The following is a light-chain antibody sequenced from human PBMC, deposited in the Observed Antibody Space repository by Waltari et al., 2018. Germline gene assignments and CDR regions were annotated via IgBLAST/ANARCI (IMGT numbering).Light chain of an antibody. CDR3: QQFGNSVVT. CDR2: ATS. CDR1: QSVSSSY. J-gene: IGKJ4*01. Sequence: EAVLTQSPGTLSLSPVERVTLSCRASQSVSSSYLAWYQQKPGQAPRLLIYATSTRATGIPDRFSGSGSGTDFTLTISRLEPEDFAVYYCQQFGNSVVTFGGGAKVEIK. V-gene: IGKV3-20*01.